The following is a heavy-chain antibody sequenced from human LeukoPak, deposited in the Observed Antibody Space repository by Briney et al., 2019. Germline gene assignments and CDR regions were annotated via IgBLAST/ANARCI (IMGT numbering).Heavy chain of an antibody. CDR2: IKQDGSEK. Sequence: GGSLRLSCAASGFTFSSYWMSWVRQAPGKGLEWVANIKQDGSEKYYVDSVKGRFTISRDNAKNSLYLQMNSLRAEDTAVYYCARDLHYYDSSGYVFDYWGQGTLVTVSS. CDR1: GFTFSSYW. CDR3: ARDLHYYDSSGYVFDY. V-gene: IGHV3-7*01. J-gene: IGHJ4*02. D-gene: IGHD3-22*01.